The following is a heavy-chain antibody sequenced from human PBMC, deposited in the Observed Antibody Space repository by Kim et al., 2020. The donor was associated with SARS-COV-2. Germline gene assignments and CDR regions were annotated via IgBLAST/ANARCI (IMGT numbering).Heavy chain of an antibody. J-gene: IGHJ6*02. CDR2: IIPIFGTA. CDR3: ARVEDIVVVPAAIYYYYGMDV. D-gene: IGHD2-2*01. CDR1: GGTFSSYA. V-gene: IGHV1-69*13. Sequence: SVKVSCKASGGTFSSYAISWVRQAPGQGLEWMGGIIPIFGTANYAQKFQGRVTITADESTSTAYMELSSLRSEDTAVYYCARVEDIVVVPAAIYYYYGMDVWGQGTTVTVSS.